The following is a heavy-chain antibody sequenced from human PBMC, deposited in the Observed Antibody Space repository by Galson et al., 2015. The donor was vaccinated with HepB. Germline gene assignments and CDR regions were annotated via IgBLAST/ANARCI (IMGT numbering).Heavy chain of an antibody. J-gene: IGHJ4*02. CDR1: GFTFSSYG. CDR3: AALPERSQAAAGTVDY. D-gene: IGHD6-13*01. CDR2: IWYDGSNK. Sequence: SLRLSCAVFGFTFSSYGMHWVRQAPGKGLEWVAVIWYDGSNKYYADSVKGRFTISRDNSKNTLYLQMNSLRAEDTAVYYCAALPERSQAAAGTVDYWGQGTLVTVSS. V-gene: IGHV3-33*01.